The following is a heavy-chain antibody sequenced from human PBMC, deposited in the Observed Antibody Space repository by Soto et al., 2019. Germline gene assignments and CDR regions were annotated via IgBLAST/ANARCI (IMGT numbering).Heavy chain of an antibody. CDR3: ARGGSVVVVTDGFDH. D-gene: IGHD2-21*02. Sequence: QVQVVQSGAEVKKPGASVKVSCKASGYTFTSYYMHWVRQAPGQGLEWMGRINPSGGSTSYAQRFQGRVTMTRDTSTSTAYMELSSLRSEDTAVYYCARGGSVVVVTDGFDHWGQGTLVTVSS. V-gene: IGHV1-46*01. CDR2: INPSGGST. CDR1: GYTFTSYY. J-gene: IGHJ4*02.